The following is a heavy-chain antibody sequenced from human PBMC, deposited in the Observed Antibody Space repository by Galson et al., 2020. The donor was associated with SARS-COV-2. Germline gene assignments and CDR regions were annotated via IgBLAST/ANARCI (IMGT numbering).Heavy chain of an antibody. CDR1: GFTVSSNY. Sequence: QLGESLKISCAASGFTVSSNYMSWVRQAPGKGLEWVSVIYSGGSTYYADSVKGRFTISRDNSKNTLYLQMNSLRAEDTAVYYCARGKERGWPNAFDIWGQGTMVTVSS. D-gene: IGHD6-19*01. V-gene: IGHV3-53*01. CDR2: IYSGGST. J-gene: IGHJ3*02. CDR3: ARGKERGWPNAFDI.